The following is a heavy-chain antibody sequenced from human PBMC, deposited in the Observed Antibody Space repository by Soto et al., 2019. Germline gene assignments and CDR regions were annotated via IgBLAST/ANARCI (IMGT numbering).Heavy chain of an antibody. CDR3: TRLWAAGLDY. V-gene: IGHV3-73*02. CDR1: GFTFSGSA. J-gene: IGHJ4*02. Sequence: VQLVESGGGLVQPGGSLKLSCAASGFTFSGSAMHWVRQASGKGLEWVGRIRSKANSYATAYAASVKGRFTISRDDSKNTAYLQMNSLKTEDTAVYYCTRLWAAGLDYWGQGTLVTVSS. D-gene: IGHD6-13*01. CDR2: IRSKANSYAT.